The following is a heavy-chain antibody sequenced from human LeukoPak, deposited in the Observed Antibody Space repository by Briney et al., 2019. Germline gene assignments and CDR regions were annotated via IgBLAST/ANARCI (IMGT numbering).Heavy chain of an antibody. V-gene: IGHV3-30*03. J-gene: IGHJ3*02. CDR2: VSFDGFNK. Sequence: PGGSLRLSCAASGFTFSSYGMHWVRQAPGKGLEWVAVVSFDGFNKYYAESVKGRFTISRDNSKNTLYLQMNSLRAEDTAVYYCARGGSYLSAFDIWGQGTMVTVSS. D-gene: IGHD1-26*01. CDR3: ARGGSYLSAFDI. CDR1: GFTFSSYG.